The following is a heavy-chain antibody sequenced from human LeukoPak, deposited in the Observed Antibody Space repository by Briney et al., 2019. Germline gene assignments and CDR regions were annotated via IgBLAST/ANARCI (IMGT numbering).Heavy chain of an antibody. CDR1: GYTFTGYY. CDR2: INPNSGGT. V-gene: IGHV1-2*02. Sequence: ASAKVSCKASGYTFTGYYMHWVRQAPGQGLEWMGWINPNSGGTNYAQKFQGRVTMTRDTSISTAYMELSRLRSDDTAVYYCARDLPTIPKLLWFGEARDDAFDIWGQGTMVTVSS. D-gene: IGHD3-10*01. J-gene: IGHJ3*02. CDR3: ARDLPTIPKLLWFGEARDDAFDI.